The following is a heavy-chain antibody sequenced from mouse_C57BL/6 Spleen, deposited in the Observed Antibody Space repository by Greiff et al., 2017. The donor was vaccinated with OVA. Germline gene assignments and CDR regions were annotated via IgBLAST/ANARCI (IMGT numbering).Heavy chain of an antibody. Sequence: EVQLQQSGPELVKPGASVKISCKASGYTFTDYYMNWVKQSHGKSLEWIGDINPNNGGTSYNQKFKGKATLTVDKSSSTAYMELRSLTSKDSAVYYCARSNYGAMDYWGQGTSVTVSS. CDR3: ARSNYGAMDY. CDR2: INPNNGGT. D-gene: IGHD2-5*01. CDR1: GYTFTDYY. V-gene: IGHV1-26*01. J-gene: IGHJ4*01.